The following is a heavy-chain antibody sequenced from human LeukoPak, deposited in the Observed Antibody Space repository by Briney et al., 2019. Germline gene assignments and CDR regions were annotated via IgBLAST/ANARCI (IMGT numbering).Heavy chain of an antibody. J-gene: IGHJ4*02. CDR2: ISYDGSNK. D-gene: IGHD4-17*01. Sequence: RGGSRSLSCAASGFTLSSYGMHWVRQAPDKGLEWVAVISYDGSNKYYAVSVKGRFTISRDNSKNTLYLQMNSLRAEDTAVYYCAKHPPYADYYFFYWGERTLVTVSS. CDR1: GFTLSSYG. CDR3: AKHPPYADYYFFY. V-gene: IGHV3-30*18.